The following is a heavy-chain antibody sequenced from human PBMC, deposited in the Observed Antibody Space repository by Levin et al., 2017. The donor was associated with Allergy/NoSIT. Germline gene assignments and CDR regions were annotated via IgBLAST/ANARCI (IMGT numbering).Heavy chain of an antibody. D-gene: IGHD2-21*01. CDR3: ATLSVFVPNTVASDK. Sequence: GGSLRLSCAASGFNFRNYEMNWVRQVPGKGLEWLAHISNSGDSASYADSVRGRFTISRDNGENSLYLQMHSLRAEDSGLYYCATLSVFVPNTVASDKWGQGTRVTVSS. CDR2: ISNSGDSA. CDR1: GFNFRNYE. J-gene: IGHJ4*02. V-gene: IGHV3-48*03.